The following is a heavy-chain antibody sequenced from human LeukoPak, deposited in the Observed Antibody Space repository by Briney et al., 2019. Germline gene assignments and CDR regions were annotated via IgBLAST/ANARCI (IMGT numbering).Heavy chain of an antibody. J-gene: IGHJ4*02. CDR2: INDSGDST. CDR1: GFTFRSYA. Sequence: PGGSLRLSCAVSGFTFRSYAMSWVRQAPGKGLEWVSVINDSGDSTYYADSVKGRFTISRDNSKNTLWLQMNSLRAADTAVYYCARRPQGMVGATFDSWGQGILVTVSS. V-gene: IGHV3-23*01. CDR3: ARRPQGMVGATFDS. D-gene: IGHD1-26*01.